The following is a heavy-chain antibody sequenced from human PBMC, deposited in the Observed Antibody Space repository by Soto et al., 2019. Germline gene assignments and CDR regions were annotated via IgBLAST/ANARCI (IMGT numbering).Heavy chain of an antibody. V-gene: IGHV3-66*01. CDR2: IKTNGDT. J-gene: IGHJ6*02. D-gene: IGHD3-22*01. CDR3: VKTMIIGARGV. CDR1: GFAFSTHA. Sequence: GGSLRLSCAASGFAFSTHAMNWVRQAPGKGLELVSLIKTNGDTYYADSVKGRFTMSRDNSKNTLFLQMDSLRAEDTAVYYCVKTMIIGARGVWGQGTTVTVSS.